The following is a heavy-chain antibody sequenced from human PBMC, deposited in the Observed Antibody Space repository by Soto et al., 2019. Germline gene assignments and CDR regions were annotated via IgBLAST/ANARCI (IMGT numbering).Heavy chain of an antibody. J-gene: IGHJ4*02. Sequence: QVQFVQSGAEVKQPGASVKVSCRASGYTFTNYGISWVRQATGQGLEWIGWVNPDSANTGYAQKFQGRVTMTRDTSINTAYMELNSLTSEDTAIYYCARAIRDQLLSDYWGQGTLVTVSS. V-gene: IGHV1-8*01. CDR3: ARAIRDQLLSDY. D-gene: IGHD1-26*01. CDR1: GYTFTNYG. CDR2: VNPDSANT.